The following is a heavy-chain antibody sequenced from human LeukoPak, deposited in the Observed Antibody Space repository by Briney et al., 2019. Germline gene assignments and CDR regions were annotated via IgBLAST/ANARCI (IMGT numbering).Heavy chain of an antibody. J-gene: IGHJ4*02. Sequence: GGSLRLSYAASGFTFDDYAMHWVRQAPGKGLEWVSGISWNSGSIGYADSVKGRFTISRDNAKNSLYLQMNSLRAEDTALYYCAKDKAATGTTLPDYWGQGTLVTVSS. CDR2: ISWNSGSI. D-gene: IGHD1-7*01. CDR3: AKDKAATGTTLPDY. V-gene: IGHV3-9*01. CDR1: GFTFDDYA.